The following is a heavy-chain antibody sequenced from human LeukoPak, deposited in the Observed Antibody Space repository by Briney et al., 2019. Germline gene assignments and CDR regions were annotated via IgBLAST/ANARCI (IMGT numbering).Heavy chain of an antibody. V-gene: IGHV4-38-2*02. CDR1: GYSISSGYY. CDR3: AAYSGIESVY. Sequence: SETLSLTCTVSGYSISSGYYWGWLRQPPGKGLEWIGSIYHSGSTYYNPSLKSRVTISVDTSKNQFSLKLSSVTAADTAVYYCAAYSGIESVYWGQGTLVTVSS. D-gene: IGHD2-21*01. J-gene: IGHJ4*02. CDR2: IYHSGST.